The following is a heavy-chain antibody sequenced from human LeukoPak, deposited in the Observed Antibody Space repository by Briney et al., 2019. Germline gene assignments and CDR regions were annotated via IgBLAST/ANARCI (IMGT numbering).Heavy chain of an antibody. D-gene: IGHD2-2*01. V-gene: IGHV3-23*01. CDR2: ISGSGVTT. Sequence: GGSLRLSCAASGLTFRSYPMSWVRQAPGKGLEWVSVISGSGVTTYYADSVKGRFTISGDNSKNTLYLQMNSLRAEDTAVYYCAKGSVVPAVNWFDPWGQGTLVTVSS. J-gene: IGHJ5*02. CDR1: GLTFRSYP. CDR3: AKGSVVPAVNWFDP.